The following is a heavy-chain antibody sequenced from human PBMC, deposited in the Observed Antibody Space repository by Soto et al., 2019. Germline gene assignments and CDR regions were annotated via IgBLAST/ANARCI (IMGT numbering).Heavy chain of an antibody. V-gene: IGHV4-30-4*01. CDR1: GGSISGGDYH. CDR3: ARDSRTPSGGMDV. J-gene: IGHJ6*02. Sequence: QVQLQESGPGLAMPSQTLSLTCTVSGGSISGGDYHWTWIRQTPEKGLEWIGAIYYSASTYYNPSLVSRMRMSIDTSKNQFSLKLTSVTATDTAVYYCARDSRTPSGGMDVWGQGPTVTVSS. CDR2: IYYSAST.